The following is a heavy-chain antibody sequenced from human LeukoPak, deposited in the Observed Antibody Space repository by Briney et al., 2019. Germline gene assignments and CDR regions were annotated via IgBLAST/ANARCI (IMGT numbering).Heavy chain of an antibody. CDR2: ISGSGGST. D-gene: IGHD1-26*01. CDR1: GFTVSSNY. Sequence: GGSLRLSXAASGFTVSSNYMSWVRQAPGKGLEWVSTISGSGGSTYYADSVKGRFTISRDNSKNTLYLQMNSLRAEDTAVYFCAKRVGAAQAFDIWGQGTMVTVSS. CDR3: AKRVGAAQAFDI. J-gene: IGHJ3*02. V-gene: IGHV3-23*01.